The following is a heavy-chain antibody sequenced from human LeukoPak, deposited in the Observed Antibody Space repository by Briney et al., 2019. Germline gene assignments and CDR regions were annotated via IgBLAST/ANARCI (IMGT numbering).Heavy chain of an antibody. J-gene: IGHJ4*02. CDR1: GYTFTSYG. V-gene: IGHV1-18*01. CDR2: ISAYNGNT. D-gene: IGHD4-17*01. CDR3: ASYGDSYYFDY. Sequence: ASVKVSCKASGYTFTSYGISWVRQAPGQGLEWMGWISAYNGNTNYAQKLQGRVTMTTDTSTSTAYMELRSPRSDDTAVYHCASYGDSYYFDYWGQGTLVTVSS.